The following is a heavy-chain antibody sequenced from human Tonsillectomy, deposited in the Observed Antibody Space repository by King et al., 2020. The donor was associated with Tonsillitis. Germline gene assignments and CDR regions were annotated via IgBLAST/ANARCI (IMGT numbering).Heavy chain of an antibody. J-gene: IGHJ4*02. CDR1: GASMSSYF. D-gene: IGHD2-2*01. V-gene: IGHV4-4*07. CDR2: THASGSS. Sequence: VQLQQSGPGLVRPSETLSLTCTVSGASMSSYFWTWIRQPAEKGLEWIGRTHASGSSNYNPSLESRLTMSLDTSKSPFSLKLTSMTAADTAVYYCARDQPVGSTRFDYWGQGILVTVSS. CDR3: ARDQPVGSTRFDY.